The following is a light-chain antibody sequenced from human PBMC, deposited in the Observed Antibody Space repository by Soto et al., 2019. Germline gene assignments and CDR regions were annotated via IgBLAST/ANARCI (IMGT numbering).Light chain of an antibody. V-gene: IGLV1-44*01. CDR3: AAWDGSLNGWV. CDR2: SNN. J-gene: IGLJ3*02. CDR1: RSNIGSDT. Sequence: QSVLTQPPSASGTPGQRVTISCSGSRSNIGSDTVNWYLQLPGTAPKLLIYSNNQRPSGVPDRFSGSKSGTSASLAISGLQSEDESDYYCAAWDGSLNGWVFGGGTKLTV.